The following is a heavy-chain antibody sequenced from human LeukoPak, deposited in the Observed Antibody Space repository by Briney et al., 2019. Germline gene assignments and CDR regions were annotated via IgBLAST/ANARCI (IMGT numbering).Heavy chain of an antibody. CDR1: GYTLTGYY. CDR2: INPNSGGT. V-gene: IGHV1-2*06. CDR3: ARDRGRELSDY. D-gene: IGHD1-26*01. J-gene: IGHJ4*02. Sequence: ASVKVSCKASGYTLTGYYMHWVRQAPGQGLEWMGRINPNSGGTNYAQKFQGRVTMTRDTSISTAYLELSRLRSDDTAEYYCARDRGRELSDYWGQGTLVTVSS.